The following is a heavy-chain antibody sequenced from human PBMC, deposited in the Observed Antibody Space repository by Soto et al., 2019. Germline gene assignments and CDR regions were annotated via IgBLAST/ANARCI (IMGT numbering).Heavy chain of an antibody. J-gene: IGHJ1*01. D-gene: IGHD3-16*01. Sequence: ESGGGVVQPGTSLRLSCVGSGFTFRSYVIHWVRQAPGKGLEWVALTSYDGSNKDYGDSVKGRFTISRDNSRNTVDLQTDSLRREDTALYYCARWGTTGGLDVWGQGTLVSVSS. CDR1: GFTFRSYV. CDR3: ARWGTTGGLDV. V-gene: IGHV3-33*05. CDR2: TSYDGSNK.